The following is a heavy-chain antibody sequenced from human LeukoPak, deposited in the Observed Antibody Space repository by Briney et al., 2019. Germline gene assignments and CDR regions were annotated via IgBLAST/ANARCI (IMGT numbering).Heavy chain of an antibody. CDR3: ARDTSENYWGGWFDP. D-gene: IGHD1-26*01. Sequence: GGSLRLSCAASGFTFSSYAMSWVRQAPGKGLEWVSAISGSGDSTFYADSVKGRFTISRDNSKNTLYLQMNSLRAEDTAEYYCARDTSENYWGGWFDPWGQGTLVTVSS. J-gene: IGHJ5*02. V-gene: IGHV3-23*01. CDR1: GFTFSSYA. CDR2: ISGSGDST.